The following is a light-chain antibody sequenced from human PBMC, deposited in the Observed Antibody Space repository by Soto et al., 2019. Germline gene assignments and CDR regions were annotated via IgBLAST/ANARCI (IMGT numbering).Light chain of an antibody. CDR3: GTWDSSLSAAQGV. CDR1: SSDIGGYNS. V-gene: IGLV2-8*01. CDR2: EVN. J-gene: IGLJ2*01. Sequence: QSVLTQPPSASGSPGQSVTISCTGTSSDIGGYNSVSWYQQHPGKAPRLMIYEVNKRPSGVPDRFSGSKSGYTAFLTVSGLQTEDEAFYYCGTWDSSLSAAQGVFGGGTKLTVL.